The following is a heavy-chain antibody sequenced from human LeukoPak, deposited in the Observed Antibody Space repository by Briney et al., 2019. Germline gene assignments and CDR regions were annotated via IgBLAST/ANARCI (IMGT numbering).Heavy chain of an antibody. CDR1: GFTFSTAW. Sequence: GGSLRLSCAASGFTFSTAWMHWVRHAPGKGLVWVSRIYSDGSSTTYADSVKGRFTISRDNAKNSLYLQMNSLRAEDTALYYCAKDYGTLGAFDIWGQGTMVTVSS. J-gene: IGHJ3*02. CDR3: AKDYGTLGAFDI. V-gene: IGHV3-74*01. CDR2: IYSDGSST. D-gene: IGHD3-16*01.